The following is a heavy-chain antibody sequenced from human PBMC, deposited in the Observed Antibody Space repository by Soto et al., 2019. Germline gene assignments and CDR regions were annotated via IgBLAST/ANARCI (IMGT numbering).Heavy chain of an antibody. CDR1: GFTFSSYS. CDR2: ISSSSSTI. D-gene: IGHD7-27*01. CDR3: ASDGRPENWDQSLAFDI. V-gene: IGHV3-48*04. Sequence: GGSLRLSCAASGFTFSSYSMNWVRQAPGKGLEWVSYISSSSSTIYYADSVKGRFTISRDNAKNSLYLQMNSLRAEDTAVYYCASDGRPENWDQSLAFDIWGQGTMVTVSS. J-gene: IGHJ3*02.